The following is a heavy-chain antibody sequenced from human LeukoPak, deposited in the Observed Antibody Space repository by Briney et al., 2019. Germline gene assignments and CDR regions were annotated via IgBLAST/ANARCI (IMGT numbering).Heavy chain of an antibody. CDR3: ARAEAVAVSYYFDY. Sequence: GGSLRLSCAASGFTFNSYSMNWVRQAPGKGLEWVSYISTSTSTIYYADSVKGRFTISRDNAKNSLYLQMNSLRAEDTAVYYCARAEAVAVSYYFDYWGQGTLVTVSS. V-gene: IGHV3-48*04. CDR1: GFTFNSYS. J-gene: IGHJ4*02. D-gene: IGHD6-19*01. CDR2: ISTSTSTI.